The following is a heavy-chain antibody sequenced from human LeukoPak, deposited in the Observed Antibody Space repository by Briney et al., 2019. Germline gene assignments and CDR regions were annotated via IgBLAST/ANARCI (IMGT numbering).Heavy chain of an antibody. V-gene: IGHV5-10-1*01. CDR2: IAPSDSYT. D-gene: IGHD3-22*01. Sequence: PGESLKISCKVSGYSFPSYWITWVRQVPGKGLEWMGRIAPSDSYTNYNPSFEGHVTMSVEKSFTTVYLQWSSLKASDTAMYYCVRQHPGVYDTTQNWFDPWGQGTLVTVSS. CDR1: GYSFPSYW. CDR3: VRQHPGVYDTTQNWFDP. J-gene: IGHJ5*02.